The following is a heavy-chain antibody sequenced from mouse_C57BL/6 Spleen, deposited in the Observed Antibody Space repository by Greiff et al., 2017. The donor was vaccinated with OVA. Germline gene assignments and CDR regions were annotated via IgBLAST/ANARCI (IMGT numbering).Heavy chain of an antibody. CDR2: IHPSDSDT. V-gene: IGHV1-74*01. Sequence: VKLQQPGAELVKPGASVKVSCKASGYTFTSYWMHWVKQRPGQGLEWIGRIHPSDSDTNYNQKFKGKATLTVDKSSSTAYMQLSSLTSEDSAVYYCAIRSYSNYFDYWGQGTTLTVSS. CDR1: GYTFTSYW. D-gene: IGHD2-5*01. J-gene: IGHJ2*01. CDR3: AIRSYSNYFDY.